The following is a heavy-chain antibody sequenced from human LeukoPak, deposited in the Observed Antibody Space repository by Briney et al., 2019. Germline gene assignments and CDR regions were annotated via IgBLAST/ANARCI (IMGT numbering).Heavy chain of an antibody. CDR2: MYHSGNS. CDR1: GGSVSSGGYY. CDR3: VRVDPYSGYRFDP. J-gene: IGHJ5*02. D-gene: IGHD5-12*01. Sequence: PSETLSLTCSVSGGSVSSGGYYWSWARQPPGKGLEWIGYMYHSGNSYYNPSLKSRISMSVDRSKNQISLRLNSVTAADTAVYYCVRVDPYSGYRFDPWGQGTLVTVSS. V-gene: IGHV4-30-2*01.